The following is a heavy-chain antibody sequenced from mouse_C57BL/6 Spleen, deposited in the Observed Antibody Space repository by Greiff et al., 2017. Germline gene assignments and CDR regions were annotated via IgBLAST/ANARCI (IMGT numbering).Heavy chain of an antibody. CDR3: TRVSDFQAWFAD. Sequence: EVKLMESGEGLVKPGGSLKLSCAASGFTFSSYAMSWVRQTPEKRLEWVAYISSGGDYIYYADTVKGRFTISRDNARNTLYLQMSSLKSEDTGMYYGTRVSDFQAWFADWGQGTLVTVAA. V-gene: IGHV5-9-1*02. CDR2: ISSGGDYI. J-gene: IGHJ3*01. CDR1: GFTFSSYA. D-gene: IGHD2-4*01.